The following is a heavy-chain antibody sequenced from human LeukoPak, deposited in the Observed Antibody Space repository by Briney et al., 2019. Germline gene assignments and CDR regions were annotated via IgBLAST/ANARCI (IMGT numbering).Heavy chain of an antibody. CDR1: GGTFSSYA. CDR2: IIPIFGTA. V-gene: IGHV1-69*06. J-gene: IGHJ5*02. D-gene: IGHD3-16*02. CDR3: ASFGDYVWGSYRSNWFDP. Sequence: ASVKVSCKASGGTFSSYAISWVRQAPGQGLEWMGGIIPIFGTANYAQKFQGRVTITADKSTSTAYMELSSLRSEDTAVYYCASFGDYVWGSYRSNWFDPWGQGTLVTVSS.